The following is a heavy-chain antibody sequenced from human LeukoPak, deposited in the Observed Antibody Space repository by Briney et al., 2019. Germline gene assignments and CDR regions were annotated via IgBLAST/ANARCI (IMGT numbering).Heavy chain of an antibody. CDR3: ASSGSYALMDY. CDR2: IYTSGST. Sequence: SVTLSLTCTVSGGSLRSYYWSWIRQPAGKGLEWIGRIYTSGSTNYDPSLKSQVTMSLDTSKNQFSLKRSCVTAAGTAVYYCASSGSYALMDYWGQGTLVTVSS. D-gene: IGHD1-26*01. J-gene: IGHJ4*02. CDR1: GGSLRSYY. V-gene: IGHV4-4*07.